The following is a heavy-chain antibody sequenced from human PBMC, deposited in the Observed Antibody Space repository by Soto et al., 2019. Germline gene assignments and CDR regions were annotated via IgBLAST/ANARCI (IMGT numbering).Heavy chain of an antibody. V-gene: IGHV1-46*01. CDR1: GYSFIYYY. CDR2: IDPNGGAT. Sequence: ASVKVSCKASGYSFIYYYIHWVRQAPGQGLEWMGMIDPNGGATTYAQSFQDRITLTRDTSTNTVYMKLSGLRSDDTALYYCARAPANYGDYMYYFDYWGQGTLVTVSS. CDR3: ARAPANYGDYMYYFDY. J-gene: IGHJ4*02. D-gene: IGHD4-17*01.